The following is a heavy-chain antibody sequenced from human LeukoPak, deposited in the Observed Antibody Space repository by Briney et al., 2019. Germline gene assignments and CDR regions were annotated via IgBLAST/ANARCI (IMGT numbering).Heavy chain of an antibody. CDR3: ARGQVETAIPGDY. J-gene: IGHJ4*02. V-gene: IGHV3-23*01. D-gene: IGHD2-21*02. Sequence: TGGSLRLSCAASGFTFINYAMSWVRQAPGMGLEWVSGISGGSDGTYYADSVKGRFTISRDNSKNTLYLQMNSLRAEDTAVYYCARGQVETAIPGDYWGQGTLVTVSS. CDR1: GFTFINYA. CDR2: ISGGSDGT.